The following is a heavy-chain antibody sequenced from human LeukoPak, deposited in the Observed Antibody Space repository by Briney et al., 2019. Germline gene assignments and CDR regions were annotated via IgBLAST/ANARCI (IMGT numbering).Heavy chain of an antibody. J-gene: IGHJ4*02. D-gene: IGHD3-22*01. Sequence: HPGGSLRLSCAASGFTFSSYGMHWVRQAPGKGLEWVAFIRYDGSNKYYADSVKGRFTISRDNSKNTLYLQMNSLRAEDTAVYYCAKDDRWRDCYDSSGYYFDYWGQGTLVTVSS. CDR3: AKDDRWRDCYDSSGYYFDY. V-gene: IGHV3-30*02. CDR1: GFTFSSYG. CDR2: IRYDGSNK.